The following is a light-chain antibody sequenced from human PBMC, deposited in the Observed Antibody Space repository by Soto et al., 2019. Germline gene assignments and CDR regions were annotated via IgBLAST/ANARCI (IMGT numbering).Light chain of an antibody. CDR1: QSVTSTY. CDR2: GAS. V-gene: IGKV3-20*01. J-gene: IGKJ2*01. Sequence: EIVLTQSPGTLSLSPGEEATLSCRASQSVTSTYFAWYQQKPGQAPRLLMYGASSRATGIPDRFSGSGFGTDFILTISRLEPEDFAVYYCHQYGSSPYTFGQGTKLEI. CDR3: HQYGSSPYT.